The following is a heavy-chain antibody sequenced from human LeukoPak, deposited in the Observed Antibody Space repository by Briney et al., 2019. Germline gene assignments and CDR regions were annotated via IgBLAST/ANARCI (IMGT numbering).Heavy chain of an antibody. CDR2: IHYTGSI. V-gene: IGHV4-59*08. D-gene: IGHD1-26*01. Sequence: SETLSLTCAVYGGSLSYYYWSWIRQPPGKGLEWIAYIHYTGSINYNPSLKSRVTISMDTSKSQFSLHVNSVTAADTAVYYCAKYGGSPANYFDYWGRGTLVTVSS. J-gene: IGHJ4*02. CDR3: AKYGGSPANYFDY. CDR1: GGSLSYYY.